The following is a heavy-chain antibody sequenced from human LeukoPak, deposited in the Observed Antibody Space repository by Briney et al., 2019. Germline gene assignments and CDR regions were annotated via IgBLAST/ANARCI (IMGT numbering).Heavy chain of an antibody. CDR3: ARVGVVAATTYYYGMDV. CDR1: GFTFSSYA. Sequence: GGXLRLSXXASGFTFSSYAMHWVRQAPGKGLXXXXXXXXDGGNKYYADCVKGRFTISRDNSKNTLYLQMNSLRAEDTAVYYCARVGVVAATTYYYGMDVWGKGTTVTVSS. CDR2: XXXDGGNK. V-gene: IGHV3-30*04. J-gene: IGHJ6*04. D-gene: IGHD2-15*01.